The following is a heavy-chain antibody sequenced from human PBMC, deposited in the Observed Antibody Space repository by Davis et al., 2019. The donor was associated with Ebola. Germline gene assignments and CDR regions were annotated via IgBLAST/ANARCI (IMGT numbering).Heavy chain of an antibody. Sequence: MPSETLSLTCTVSGGSISSYYWSWIRQPPGKGLEWIGYIYYSGSTNYNPSLKSRVTISVDTSKNQFSLKLSSVTAADTAVYYCARGEWELLYGWFDPWGQGTLVTVSS. CDR3: ARGEWELLYGWFDP. D-gene: IGHD1-26*01. J-gene: IGHJ5*02. V-gene: IGHV4-59*01. CDR1: GGSISSYY. CDR2: IYYSGST.